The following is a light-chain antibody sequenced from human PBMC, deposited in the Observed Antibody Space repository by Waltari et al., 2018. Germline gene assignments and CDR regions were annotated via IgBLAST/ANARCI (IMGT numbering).Light chain of an antibody. J-gene: IGKJ1*01. CDR2: KVS. V-gene: IGKV1-5*03. Sequence: DFQLTQSPSTLSASVGDRVTITCRASHNINNWVAWDQQKPGKAPKLLIYKVSNLEVGVPSRFSGSGSGTQFTLTINSLQPDDFATYYCLQYYSYWTFGPGTKVEIK. CDR3: LQYYSYWT. CDR1: HNINNW.